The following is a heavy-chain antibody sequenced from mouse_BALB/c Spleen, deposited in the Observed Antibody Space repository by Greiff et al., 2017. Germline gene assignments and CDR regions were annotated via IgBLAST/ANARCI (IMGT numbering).Heavy chain of an antibody. V-gene: IGHV1-4*01. CDR1: GYTFTSYT. D-gene: IGHD1-1*01. CDR2: INPSSGYT. CDR3: AREVITTVVDWYFDV. J-gene: IGHJ1*01. Sequence: VQLQQSGAELARPGASVKMSCKASGYTFTSYTMHWVKQRPGQGLEWIGYINPSSGYTNYNQKFKDKATLTADKSSSTAYMQLSSLTSEDSAVYYCAREVITTVVDWYFDVWGAGTTVTVSS.